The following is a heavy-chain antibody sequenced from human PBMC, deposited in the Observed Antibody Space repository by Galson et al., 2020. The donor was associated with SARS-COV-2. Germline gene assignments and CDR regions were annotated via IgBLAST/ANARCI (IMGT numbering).Heavy chain of an antibody. CDR2: INRDGSST. V-gene: IGHV3-74*01. CDR3: ARNLLYYEDAFDI. J-gene: IGHJ3*02. Sequence: GGSLRLSCAASGFTFSSYWMHWVRQAPGKGLVWVSRINRDGSSTTYGDSVKGRFTISRDNAKNTLYLQMNSLRAEDTAVYYCARNLLYYEDAFDIWGQGTMVTGSS. CDR1: GFTFSSYW. D-gene: IGHD3-3*01.